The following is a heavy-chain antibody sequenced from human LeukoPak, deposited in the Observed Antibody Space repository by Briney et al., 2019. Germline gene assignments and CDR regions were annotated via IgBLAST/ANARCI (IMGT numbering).Heavy chain of an antibody. J-gene: IGHJ4*02. Sequence: PGGSLRLSCAASGFTFSSYSMNWVPQAPGKGLEGFSSISSSSSYIYYADSVKGRFTISRDNAKNSLYLQMNSLRAEDTAVYYCAREYSGSYRIRHFDYWGQGTLVTVSS. CDR2: ISSSSSYI. D-gene: IGHD1-26*01. CDR1: GFTFSSYS. V-gene: IGHV3-21*01. CDR3: AREYSGSYRIRHFDY.